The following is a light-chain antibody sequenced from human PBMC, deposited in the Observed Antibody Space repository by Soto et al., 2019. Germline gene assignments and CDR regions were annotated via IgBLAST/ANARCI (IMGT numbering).Light chain of an antibody. CDR1: SSDVGYDNY. Sequence: QSALTQPASVSGSPGQSITISCTGTSSDVGYDNYVSWFQQHPGKAPKLMIYEVSRRPSGVSNRFSGSKSANTASLTISGLQAEDEADYYCTSHTASSTWVFDGGTKLTVL. CDR2: EVS. J-gene: IGLJ3*02. V-gene: IGLV2-14*01. CDR3: TSHTASSTWV.